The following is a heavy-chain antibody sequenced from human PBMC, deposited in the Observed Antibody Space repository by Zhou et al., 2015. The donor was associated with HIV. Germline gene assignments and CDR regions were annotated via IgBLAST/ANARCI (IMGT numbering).Heavy chain of an antibody. V-gene: IGHV1-69*06. CDR2: IIPFSGTA. Sequence: QVQLVQSGAEVKKPGSSVKVSCKASGGTFSTYGISWVRQAPGQGLEWMGGIIPFSGTAKNAQKFQGRVTITADKSTSTAFMELSSLRSEDTAAYYCAKSSADSDYAFDTWGQGTQVVVSS. D-gene: IGHD3-22*01. J-gene: IGHJ3*02. CDR1: GGTFSTYG. CDR3: AKSSADSDYAFDT.